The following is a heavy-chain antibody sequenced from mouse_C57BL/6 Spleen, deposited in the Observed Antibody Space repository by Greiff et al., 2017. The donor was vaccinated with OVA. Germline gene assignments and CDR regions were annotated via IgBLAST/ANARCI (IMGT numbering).Heavy chain of an antibody. CDR2: ISGGGGNT. J-gene: IGHJ3*01. CDR1: GFTFSSYT. D-gene: IGHD2-5*01. V-gene: IGHV5-9*01. Sequence: DVKLVESGGGLVKPGGSLKLSCAASGFTFSSYTMSWVRQTPEEGLEWVATISGGGGNTYYPDSVKGRFTISRDNAKNTLYLQMSSLRSEDTALYYCARMEDSNSAWFAYWGQGTLVTVSA. CDR3: ARMEDSNSAWFAY.